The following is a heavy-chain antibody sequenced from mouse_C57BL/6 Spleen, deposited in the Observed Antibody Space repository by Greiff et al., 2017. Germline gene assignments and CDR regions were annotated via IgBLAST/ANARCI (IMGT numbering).Heavy chain of an antibody. CDR3: AQTAQATSWFAY. D-gene: IGHD3-2*02. V-gene: IGHV1-64*01. Sequence: QVQLQQPGAELVKPGASVKLSCKASGYTFTSYWMHWVKQRPGQGLEWIGMIHPNSGSTNYNEKFKSKATLTVDKSSSTAYMQLSSLTSEDSAVXYCAQTAQATSWFAYWGQGTLVTVSA. J-gene: IGHJ3*01. CDR1: GYTFTSYW. CDR2: IHPNSGST.